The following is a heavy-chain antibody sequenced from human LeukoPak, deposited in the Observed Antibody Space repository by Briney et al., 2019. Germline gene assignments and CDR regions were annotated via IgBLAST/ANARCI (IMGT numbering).Heavy chain of an antibody. Sequence: SETLSLTCAVYSGSFSGYYRSWISQPPGKGLEWIGEINHSGSTNYNPSLKSRVTISVDTSKSQFSLKLSSVTAADTAVYYCARVGYCSGGSCYLHGMDVWGKGTMVTVSS. CDR2: INHSGST. J-gene: IGHJ6*04. CDR1: SGSFSGYY. D-gene: IGHD2-15*01. V-gene: IGHV4-34*01. CDR3: ARVGYCSGGSCYLHGMDV.